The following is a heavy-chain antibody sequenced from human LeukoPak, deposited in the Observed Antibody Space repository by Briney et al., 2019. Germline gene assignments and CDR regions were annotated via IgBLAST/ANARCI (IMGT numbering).Heavy chain of an antibody. CDR1: GYNFANYW. CDR2: IYPGDSDT. J-gene: IGHJ4*02. CDR3: ARHSCSPKDCYAREIDY. D-gene: IGHD2-2*01. Sequence: GESLQISCKGSGYNFANYWIVWVRQMPGKGLEWMGIIYPGDSDTRYSPSFQGQVTISADKSISTAYLQWASLKASDTAMYYCARHSCSPKDCYAREIDYWGQGTLVTISS. V-gene: IGHV5-51*01.